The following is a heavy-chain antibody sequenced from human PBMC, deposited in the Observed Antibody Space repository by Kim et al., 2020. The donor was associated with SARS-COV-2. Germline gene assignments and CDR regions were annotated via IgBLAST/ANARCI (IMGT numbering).Heavy chain of an antibody. CDR1: AYTFTGNF. D-gene: IGHD2-8*02. CDR3: ARSADSTGYYDYGMDV. CDR2: ISPNSGGA. J-gene: IGHJ6*02. V-gene: IGHV1-2*06. Sequence: ASVKVSCNASAYTFTGNFLHWVRQAPGQGLVWMGRISPNSGGADAAGRFHGMVTLTWDTSDSTAYMELTRLSSDDTAVYFCARSADSTGYYDYGMDVWGQGTTVTVSS.